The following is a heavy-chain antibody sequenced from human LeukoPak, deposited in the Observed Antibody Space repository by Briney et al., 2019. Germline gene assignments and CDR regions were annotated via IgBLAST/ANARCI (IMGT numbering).Heavy chain of an antibody. V-gene: IGHV1-8*01. CDR2: MNPNSGNT. Sequence: ASVKVSCKASGYIFTTYDINWVRQATGQGLEWMGWMNPNSGNTGYAQKFQGRVTMTRNTSISTAYMELSSLRSEDTAVYYCARSLILYYSEKHYYYYGMDVWGQGTTVTVSS. D-gene: IGHD2-8*01. J-gene: IGHJ6*02. CDR3: ARSLILYYSEKHYYYYGMDV. CDR1: GYIFTTYD.